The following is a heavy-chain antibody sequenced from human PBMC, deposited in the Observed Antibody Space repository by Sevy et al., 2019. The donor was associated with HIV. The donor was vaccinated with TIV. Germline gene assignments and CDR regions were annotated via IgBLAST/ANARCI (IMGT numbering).Heavy chain of an antibody. CDR2: IIPIFGTA. CDR1: GGTFSSYA. D-gene: IGHD6-6*01. J-gene: IGHJ6*03. Sequence: ASVKVSCKASGGTFSSYAISWVRQAPGQGLEWMGGIIPIFGTANYAQKFQGRVTITADKSTSTAYMELSSLRSEDTAVYYCARAETAYSSSSGGDYYYYMDVWGKRTTVTVSS. CDR3: ARAETAYSSSSGGDYYYYMDV. V-gene: IGHV1-69*06.